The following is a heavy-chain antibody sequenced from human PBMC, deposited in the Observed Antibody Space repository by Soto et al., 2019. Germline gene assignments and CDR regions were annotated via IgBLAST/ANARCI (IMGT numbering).Heavy chain of an antibody. CDR2: IRSKANSYAT. Sequence: PGGSLRLSCAASGFTFSDSAMHWVRQASGKGLEWVGRIRSKANSYATVYAASVKGRFIISRDDSKNTAYLQMDSLKTEDTAVYYCTKTENYYGSYGGDYWGQGTLVTVSS. V-gene: IGHV3-73*01. CDR3: TKTENYYGSYGGDY. D-gene: IGHD3-22*01. CDR1: GFTFSDSA. J-gene: IGHJ4*02.